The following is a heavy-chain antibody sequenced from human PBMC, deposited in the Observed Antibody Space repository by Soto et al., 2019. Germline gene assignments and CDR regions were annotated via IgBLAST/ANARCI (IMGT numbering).Heavy chain of an antibody. Sequence: GGSLRLSCAASGFTFSSHSMNWVRQAPGKGLEWVSSISSSSSYIYYADSVKGRFTISRDNAKNSLYLQMNSLRAEDTAVYYCARDAAVAGSKTKYYYYYGMDVWGQGTTVTVSS. J-gene: IGHJ6*02. CDR2: ISSSSSYI. CDR3: ARDAAVAGSKTKYYYYYGMDV. CDR1: GFTFSSHS. D-gene: IGHD6-19*01. V-gene: IGHV3-21*01.